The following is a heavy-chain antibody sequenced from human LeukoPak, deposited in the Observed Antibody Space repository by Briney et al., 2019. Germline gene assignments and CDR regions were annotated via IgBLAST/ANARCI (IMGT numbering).Heavy chain of an antibody. CDR3: ARDYYGSGTPGLDAFDI. CDR2: IYHTGST. V-gene: IGHV4-30-4*01. CDR1: GGSISSGDYY. Sequence: SETLSLTCTVSGGSISSGDYYWSWIRQSPGKGLEWIGYIYHTGSTYYNPSLKSRVTISIDTSKNQFSLKLSSVTAADTAVYYCARDYYGSGTPGLDAFDIWGQGTMVAVSS. J-gene: IGHJ3*02. D-gene: IGHD3-10*01.